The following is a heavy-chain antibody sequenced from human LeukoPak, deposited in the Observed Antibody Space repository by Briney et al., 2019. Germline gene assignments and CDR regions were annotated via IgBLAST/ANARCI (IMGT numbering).Heavy chain of an antibody. D-gene: IGHD3-10*01. CDR2: INHSGST. J-gene: IGHJ5*02. Sequence: SETLSLTCAVYGGSFSGYYWSWIRQPPGKGLEWIGEINHSGSTNYNPSLKSRVTISVDTSKNQFSLKLSSVTAADTAVYYCARDQRITMVRGVNYWFDPWGQGTLVTVSS. V-gene: IGHV4-34*01. CDR1: GGSFSGYY. CDR3: ARDQRITMVRGVNYWFDP.